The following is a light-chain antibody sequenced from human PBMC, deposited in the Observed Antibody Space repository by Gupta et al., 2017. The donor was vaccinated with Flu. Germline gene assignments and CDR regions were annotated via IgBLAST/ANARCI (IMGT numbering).Light chain of an antibody. CDR3: QVRDSWPPTIT. CDR1: QGVNNY. Sequence: EIVLTQSPGTLSLSPGERATLSCRASQGVNNYLAWYQHKSGQAPRLLISDASFRATGVPARFSGSGYGTDFTLTISSLEPEDFAVYYCQVRDSWPPTITFGQGTRLEIK. J-gene: IGKJ5*01. V-gene: IGKV3-11*01. CDR2: DAS.